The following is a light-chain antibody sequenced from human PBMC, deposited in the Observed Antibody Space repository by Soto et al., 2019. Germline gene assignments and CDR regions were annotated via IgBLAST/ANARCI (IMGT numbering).Light chain of an antibody. CDR3: LQDYNYPWT. Sequence: AIQMTQSPSSLSVSVGDRVTITCRASQGIRSDLGWYQQKPGKAPNLLIYAASSLQSGVPSRFSGSGSGTDFTLTISSLQPEDFATYYCLQDYNYPWTFGQGTKVEIK. CDR2: AAS. V-gene: IGKV1-6*01. CDR1: QGIRSD. J-gene: IGKJ1*01.